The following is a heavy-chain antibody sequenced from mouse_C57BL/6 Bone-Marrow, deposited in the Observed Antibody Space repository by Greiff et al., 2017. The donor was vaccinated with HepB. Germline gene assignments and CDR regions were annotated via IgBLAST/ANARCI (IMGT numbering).Heavy chain of an antibody. Sequence: EVQLVESGEGLVKPGGSLKLSCAASGFTFSSYAMSWVRQTPEKRLEWVAYISSGGDYIYYADTVTGRFTISRDNARNTLYLQMSSLKSEDTAMYYCTRDFTTVVAFDYWGQGTTLTVSS. CDR2: ISSGGDYI. D-gene: IGHD1-1*01. J-gene: IGHJ2*01. CDR1: GFTFSSYA. CDR3: TRDFTTVVAFDY. V-gene: IGHV5-9-1*02.